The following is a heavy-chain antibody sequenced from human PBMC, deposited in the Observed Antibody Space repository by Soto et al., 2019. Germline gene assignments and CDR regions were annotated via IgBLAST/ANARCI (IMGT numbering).Heavy chain of an antibody. CDR2: ISGAGGTT. CDR3: AKGTTASYYYYYAMDV. Sequence: GGSLRLSCAASGFTFSSHAMNWVRQAPGKGLQWVSAISGAGGTTYYADSVKGRFTISRDNSKNTLYLQMNSLRAEDTALYYCAKGTTASYYYYYAMDVWGQGTPVTVSS. V-gene: IGHV3-23*01. D-gene: IGHD2-21*02. J-gene: IGHJ6*02. CDR1: GFTFSSHA.